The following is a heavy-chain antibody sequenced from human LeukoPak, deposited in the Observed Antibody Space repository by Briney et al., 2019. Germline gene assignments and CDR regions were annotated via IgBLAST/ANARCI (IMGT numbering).Heavy chain of an antibody. CDR3: AKRSRDGYVDY. CDR2: ISYDGSNK. D-gene: IGHD5-24*01. V-gene: IGHV3-30-3*02. CDR1: GFTFSSYA. J-gene: IGHJ4*02. Sequence: GRSLRLSCAASGFTFSSYAMHWVRQAPGKGLEWVAVISYDGSNKYYADSVKGRFTISRDNSKNTLYLQMNSLRAEDTAVYYCAKRSRDGYVDYWGQGTLVTVSS.